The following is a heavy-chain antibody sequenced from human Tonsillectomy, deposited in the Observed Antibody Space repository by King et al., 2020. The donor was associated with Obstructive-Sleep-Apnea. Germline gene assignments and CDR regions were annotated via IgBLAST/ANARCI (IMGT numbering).Heavy chain of an antibody. CDR3: ARERSIAVAGTLDY. CDR1: GGAISRWGYS. V-gene: IGHV4-30-4*07. J-gene: IGHJ4*02. CDR2: IYYIGTT. Sequence: VQLQESGPGLVKPSQTLSLTCAVSGGAISRWGYSWSWLRQPPGKGLEWIGYIYYIGTTFYNPSHKIRVTMSVDTPKNQFSLQLSSVTAADTAVYYCARERSIAVAGTLDYWGQGTLVTVSS. D-gene: IGHD6-19*01.